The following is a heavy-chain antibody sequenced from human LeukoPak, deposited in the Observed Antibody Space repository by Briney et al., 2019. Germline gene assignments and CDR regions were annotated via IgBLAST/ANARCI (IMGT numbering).Heavy chain of an antibody. CDR1: GGSFSGYY. CDR3: ARGGGYPPLDY. V-gene: IGHV4-34*01. J-gene: IGHJ4*02. D-gene: IGHD6-25*01. CDR2: INNGGST. Sequence: PSETLSLTCAVYGGSFSGYYWSWVRQPPGKGLEWVGEINNGGSTNYNPSLKSRVTISEEKSKNKFALKKRAVTAADTAVYYCARGGGYPPLDYWGQGTLVTVSS.